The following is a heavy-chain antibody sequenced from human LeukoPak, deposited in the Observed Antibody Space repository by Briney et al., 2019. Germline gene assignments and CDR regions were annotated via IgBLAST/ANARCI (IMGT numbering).Heavy chain of an antibody. CDR1: GGSISSYY. CDR2: IYYSGGT. J-gene: IGHJ4*02. Sequence: SETLSLTCTVSGGSISSYYWSWIRQPPGKGLEWIGYIYYSGGTNYNPSLKSRVTISVDTSKNQFSLKLSSVTAADTAVYYCARHLNYDFWSGSGFDYWGQGTLVTVSS. D-gene: IGHD3-3*01. CDR3: ARHLNYDFWSGSGFDY. V-gene: IGHV4-59*08.